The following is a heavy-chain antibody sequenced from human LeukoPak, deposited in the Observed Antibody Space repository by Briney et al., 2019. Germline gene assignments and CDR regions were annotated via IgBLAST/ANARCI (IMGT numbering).Heavy chain of an antibody. J-gene: IGHJ4*02. CDR2: IDGDESAT. Sequence: GGSLRLSCAASGFTFRSHWMHWVRQAPGKGLIWVSRIDGDESATYYGDSVKGRVTISRDNAKNSLYLQMNSLRAEDTAVYYCARVFGAGYSDYWGQGTLVTVSS. CDR3: ARVFGAGYSDY. V-gene: IGHV3-74*01. D-gene: IGHD4/OR15-4a*01. CDR1: GFTFRSHW.